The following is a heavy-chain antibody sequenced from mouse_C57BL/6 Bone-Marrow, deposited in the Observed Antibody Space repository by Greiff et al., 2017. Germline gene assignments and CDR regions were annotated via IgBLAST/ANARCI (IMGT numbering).Heavy chain of an antibody. V-gene: IGHV2-9-1*01. J-gene: IGHJ1*03. CDR2: IRTGGGT. D-gene: IGHD1-1*01. CDR3: ARNPTGSREDWYFDV. Sequence: VKLMESGPGLVAPSQSLSITCTVSGFSLTSYAISLVRQPPGKGLEWLGVIRTGGGTNYNSAPKSKRSLSKDNSKSQDFLNINRLQTDDAARYYCARNPTGSREDWYFDVWGTGTTVTVSS. CDR1: GFSLTSYA.